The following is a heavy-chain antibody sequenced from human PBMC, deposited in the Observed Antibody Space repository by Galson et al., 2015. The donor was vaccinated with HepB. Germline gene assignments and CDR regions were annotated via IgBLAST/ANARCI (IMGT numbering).Heavy chain of an antibody. D-gene: IGHD2-15*01. V-gene: IGHV3-15*01. CDR2: IKSRRNGETR. CDR3: VIDDHFALTQAQSDIYDY. CDR1: GYTFGRAW. J-gene: IGHJ4*02. Sequence: CLSLACAASGYTFGRAWMSWARQAPGEGLGRVCRIKSRRNGETRDYAAPVNGRFDISRDESSNTLYLQITSLRAEDTAVYLCVIDDHFALTQAQSDIYDYWDQRSLITVSA.